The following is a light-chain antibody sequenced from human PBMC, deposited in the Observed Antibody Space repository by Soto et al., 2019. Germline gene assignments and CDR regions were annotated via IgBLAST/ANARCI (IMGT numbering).Light chain of an antibody. Sequence: QSALTQPRSVSGSPGQSVAISCTGTNSDVGIYNYVSWYQHHPGKAPKLMIYDVSKRPSGVPDRFSGSKSGNTASLTISELQAEDEADYYCSSYTSRSTPVFGGGTKLTVL. CDR2: DVS. V-gene: IGLV2-11*01. CDR1: NSDVGIYNY. J-gene: IGLJ2*01. CDR3: SSYTSRSTPV.